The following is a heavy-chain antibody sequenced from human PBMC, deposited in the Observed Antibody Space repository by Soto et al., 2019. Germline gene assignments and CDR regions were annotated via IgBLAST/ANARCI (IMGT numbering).Heavy chain of an antibody. CDR1: GGSLSSYY. CDR2: IYYSGST. CDR3: ARDNGREQYYDSSGYWYYFDY. V-gene: IGHV4-59*01. J-gene: IGHJ4*02. D-gene: IGHD3-22*01. Sequence: SSETLSLTCTVSGGSLSSYYWSWIRQPPGRGLEWIGYIYYSGSTNYNPSLKSRVTISVDTSKNQFSLKLSSVTAADTAVYYCARDNGREQYYDSSGYWYYFDYWGQGTLVNVSS.